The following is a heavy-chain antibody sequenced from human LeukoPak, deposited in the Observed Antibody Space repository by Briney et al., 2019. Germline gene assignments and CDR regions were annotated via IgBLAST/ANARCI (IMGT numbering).Heavy chain of an antibody. CDR1: GYAFTDYY. J-gene: IGHJ4*02. CDR3: ARLVFSSYVFDY. Sequence: ASVKVSCKASGYAFTDYYMFWVRQAPGQGLESMGWINPNSGGTNYAQKFQGRVTMTRDTSMSTAYMELSRLTSDDTAVYYCARLVFSSYVFDYWGQGALVTVYS. D-gene: IGHD6-6*01. CDR2: INPNSGGT. V-gene: IGHV1-2*02.